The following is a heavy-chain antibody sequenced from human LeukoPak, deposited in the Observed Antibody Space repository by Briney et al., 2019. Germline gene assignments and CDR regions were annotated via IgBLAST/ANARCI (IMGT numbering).Heavy chain of an antibody. D-gene: IGHD3-22*01. CDR3: ARGYYDSSDYEYFQH. V-gene: IGHV1-2*02. CDR1: GYTFTGYY. Sequence: ASVKVSCKASGYTFTGYYMHWVRQAPGQGLEWMGGINPNSGGTNYAQKFQGRVTMTRDTSIITAYMELSRLRSDDTAVYFCARGYYDSSDYEYFQHWGQGTLVTVSS. J-gene: IGHJ1*01. CDR2: INPNSGGT.